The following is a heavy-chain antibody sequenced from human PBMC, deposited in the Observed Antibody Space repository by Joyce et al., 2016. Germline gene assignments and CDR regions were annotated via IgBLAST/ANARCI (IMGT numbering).Heavy chain of an antibody. J-gene: IGHJ4*02. CDR2: MNSDDSRI. CDR1: GIIFSSKE. D-gene: IGHD2-2*01. CDR3: TTPSCAN. V-gene: IGHV3-48*03. Sequence: EVHLVESGGGLVQPGGSLRLSCAASGIIFSSKEMNWVRQAPGKGVEWISSMNSDDSRIHYADYVRGRFTISRDNARNSLYLEMNYLRVEDTAIYYCTTPSCANWGQGSLVTVSS.